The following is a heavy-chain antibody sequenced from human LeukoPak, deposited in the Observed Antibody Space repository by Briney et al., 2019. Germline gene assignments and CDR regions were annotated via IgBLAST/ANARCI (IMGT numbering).Heavy chain of an antibody. D-gene: IGHD1-26*01. J-gene: IGHJ4*02. CDR1: GFTFSGCW. V-gene: IGHV3-7*01. Sequence: GGSLRLSCAASGFTFSGCWMSWVRQAPGKGLEWVANIDQDGSGRYYVDSVKGRFTISRDNAKNSLYLQMNSLRAEDTAVYYCARDLYSESYYGVNYWGQGTLVTVSS. CDR3: ARDLYSESYYGVNY. CDR2: IDQDGSGR.